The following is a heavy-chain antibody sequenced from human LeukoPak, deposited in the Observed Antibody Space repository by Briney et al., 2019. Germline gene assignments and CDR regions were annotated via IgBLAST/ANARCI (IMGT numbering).Heavy chain of an antibody. V-gene: IGHV4-39*07. CDR1: GGFINSISYY. CDR3: AREASDY. CDR2: IYYSGNT. Sequence: PSETLSLTCTVSGGFINSISYYWGWIRQPPGQGLEWIGSIYYSGNTYYNPSLKSRVTISVEMSKNQFSLKLTSVTAADTAVYYCAREASDYWGQGTLVTVSS. J-gene: IGHJ4*02.